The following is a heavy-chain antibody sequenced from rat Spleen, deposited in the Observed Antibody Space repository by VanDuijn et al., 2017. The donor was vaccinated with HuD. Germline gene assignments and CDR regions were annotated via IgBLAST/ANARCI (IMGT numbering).Heavy chain of an antibody. CDR2: ISTGGGNT. CDR3: ASQTRGRVYYYDSYYPDRFTY. CDR1: GFTFSNYG. D-gene: IGHD1-12*03. Sequence: EVQLVESGGGLVEPGRSLKLSCAASGFTFSNYGMAWVRQTPTKGLEWVASISTGGGNTYYPDSVKGRFTISRDNAENTLYLQLDSLRSEDTATYYCASQTRGRVYYYDSYYPDRFTYWGQGTLVTVSS. V-gene: IGHV5S13*01. J-gene: IGHJ3*01.